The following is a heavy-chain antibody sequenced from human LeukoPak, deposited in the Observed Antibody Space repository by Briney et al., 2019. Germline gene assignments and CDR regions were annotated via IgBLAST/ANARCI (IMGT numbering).Heavy chain of an antibody. Sequence: GGSLRLSCEASGLTFDDYAMHWVRQAPGKGLEWVSGISWNGGSIGYADSVKGRFTISRDNAKKSLYLQMNSLRGEDTALYYCAKSGSGDLGFDYWGQGTLVTVSS. CDR3: AKSGSGDLGFDY. CDR1: GLTFDDYA. CDR2: ISWNGGSI. D-gene: IGHD1-14*01. V-gene: IGHV3-9*01. J-gene: IGHJ4*02.